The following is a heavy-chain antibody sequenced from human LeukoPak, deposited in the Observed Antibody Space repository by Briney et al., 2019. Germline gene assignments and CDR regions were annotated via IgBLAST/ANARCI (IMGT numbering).Heavy chain of an antibody. CDR1: GGSISSYY. CDR2: IYYSGST. V-gene: IGHV4-59*01. D-gene: IGHD6-19*01. Sequence: SETLSLTCTASGGSISSYYWSWIRQPPGKGLEWIGYIYYSGSTNYTPSLKSRVTISVDTSKNQLSLKLRSVTAADTAVYYCARGLGGSSGCFVYWGQGTLVTVSS. CDR3: ARGLGGSSGCFVY. J-gene: IGHJ4*02.